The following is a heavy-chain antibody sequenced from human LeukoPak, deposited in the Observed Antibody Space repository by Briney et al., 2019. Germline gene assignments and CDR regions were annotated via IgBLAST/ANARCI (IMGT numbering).Heavy chain of an antibody. Sequence: GGSLRLSCAASGFTFRNYWMGWVRQAPGKGLEWVSVIYSGGSTYYADSVKGRFTISRDNSKNTLYLQMNSLRAEDTAVYYCARDWGSKGGYGMDVWGQGTTVTVSS. CDR2: IYSGGST. V-gene: IGHV3-66*01. D-gene: IGHD3-16*01. J-gene: IGHJ6*02. CDR3: ARDWGSKGGYGMDV. CDR1: GFTFRNYW.